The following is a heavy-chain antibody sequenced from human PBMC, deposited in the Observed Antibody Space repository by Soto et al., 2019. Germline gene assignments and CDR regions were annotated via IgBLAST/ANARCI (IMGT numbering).Heavy chain of an antibody. Sequence: GGSLRLSCAASGFTFSSYSMNWVRQAPGKGLEWVSYISSGSSTIYYADSVKGRFTISRDNAKNSLYLQMDSLRAEDTAVYYATRSAYMDVWGTGTTVTV. CDR1: GFTFSSYS. CDR3: TRSAYMDV. D-gene: IGHD2-2*01. V-gene: IGHV3-48*01. CDR2: ISSGSSTI. J-gene: IGHJ6*03.